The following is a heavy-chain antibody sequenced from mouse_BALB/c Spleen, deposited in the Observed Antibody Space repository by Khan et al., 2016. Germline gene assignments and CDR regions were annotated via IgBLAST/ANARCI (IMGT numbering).Heavy chain of an antibody. D-gene: IGHD2-4*01. CDR2: IWAGGYT. J-gene: IGHJ4*01. Sequence: QVQLKESGPGLVAPSQNLSITCTVSGFSLTTYGVHWIRQPPGKGLEWLGVIWAGGYTNYNSALMSRLSISKDNSKSQVFLKMNSLQTDDTAMYYCANDDYDDALDFWGQGTSVTVSS. CDR1: GFSLTTYG. V-gene: IGHV2-9*02. CDR3: ANDDYDDALDF.